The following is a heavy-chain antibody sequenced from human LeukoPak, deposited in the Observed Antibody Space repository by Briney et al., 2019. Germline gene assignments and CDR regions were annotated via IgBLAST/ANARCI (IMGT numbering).Heavy chain of an antibody. CDR3: ARDGAAVAGPFDY. V-gene: IGHV4-39*07. J-gene: IGHJ4*02. D-gene: IGHD6-19*01. CDR1: GDSISSYY. CDR2: IYYSGST. Sequence: SETLSLTCTASGDSISSYYWGWIRQPPGKGLEWIGSIYYSGSTYYNPSLKSRVTISVDTSKNQFSLKLSSVTAADTAVYYCARDGAAVAGPFDYWGQGTLVIVSS.